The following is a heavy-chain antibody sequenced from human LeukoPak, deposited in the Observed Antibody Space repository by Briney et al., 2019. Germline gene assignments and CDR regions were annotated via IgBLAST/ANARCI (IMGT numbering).Heavy chain of an antibody. Sequence: GGSLRLSCAASGFTFSSYTINWVRQAPGKGLEWVSSISSSSSYIYYADSMKGRITVSRDNAKNSLYLQMNSLRAEDAAVYYCARGVGATPAFFDYWGQGTLVTVSS. CDR3: ARGVGATPAFFDY. CDR1: GFTFSSYT. D-gene: IGHD1-26*01. CDR2: ISSSSSYI. J-gene: IGHJ4*02. V-gene: IGHV3-21*01.